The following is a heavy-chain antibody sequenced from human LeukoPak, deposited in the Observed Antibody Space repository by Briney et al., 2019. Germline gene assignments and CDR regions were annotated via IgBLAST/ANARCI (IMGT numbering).Heavy chain of an antibody. D-gene: IGHD1-1*01. V-gene: IGHV3-49*03. CDR1: GFTLGDCA. Sequence: GGSLRLSCTASGFTLGDCAMSWFRQAPGKGLEWVGFIRSKAYGGTTEYAASVKGRFTIPRDDSKSIAYLQMNSLKTEDTAVYYCTSDLQLSNWFDPWGQGTLVTVSS. J-gene: IGHJ5*02. CDR2: IRSKAYGGTT. CDR3: TSDLQLSNWFDP.